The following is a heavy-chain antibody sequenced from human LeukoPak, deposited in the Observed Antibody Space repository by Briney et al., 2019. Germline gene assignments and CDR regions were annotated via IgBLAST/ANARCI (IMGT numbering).Heavy chain of an antibody. V-gene: IGHV4-59*01. CDR3: ARGYCSSTSCYPDY. CDR1: GGSISSYY. J-gene: IGHJ4*02. Sequence: PSETLSLTCTVSGGSISSYYWSWIRQPPGKGLEWIGYIYYSGSTNYNPSLKSRVTISVDKSKNQFSLKLSSVTAADTAVYYCARGYCSSTSCYPDYWGQGTLVTVSS. CDR2: IYYSGST. D-gene: IGHD2-2*01.